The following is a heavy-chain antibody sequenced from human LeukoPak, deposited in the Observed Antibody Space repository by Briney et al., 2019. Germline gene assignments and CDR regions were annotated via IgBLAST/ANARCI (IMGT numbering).Heavy chain of an antibody. Sequence: GGSLRLSCAASGFTFDDYGMSWVRQAPGKGLEWVSGINWNGGSTGYADSVKGRFTISRDNAKNSPYLQMNSLRAEDTALYYCARGRSGSYSDAFDIWGQGTMVTVSS. CDR2: INWNGGST. D-gene: IGHD1-26*01. CDR1: GFTFDDYG. V-gene: IGHV3-20*04. CDR3: ARGRSGSYSDAFDI. J-gene: IGHJ3*02.